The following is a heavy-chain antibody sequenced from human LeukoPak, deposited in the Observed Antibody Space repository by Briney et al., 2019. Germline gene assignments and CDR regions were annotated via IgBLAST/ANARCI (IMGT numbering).Heavy chain of an antibody. Sequence: SVKVSCKASGGTFSSYAISWVRQAPGQGLEWMGGIIPIFGTANYAQKFQGRVTITTDESTSTAYMELSSLRSEDTAVYYCARPQDGYNFRHAFDIWGQGTMVTVSS. CDR3: ARPQDGYNFRHAFDI. V-gene: IGHV1-69*05. CDR2: IIPIFGTA. D-gene: IGHD5-24*01. CDR1: GGTFSSYA. J-gene: IGHJ3*02.